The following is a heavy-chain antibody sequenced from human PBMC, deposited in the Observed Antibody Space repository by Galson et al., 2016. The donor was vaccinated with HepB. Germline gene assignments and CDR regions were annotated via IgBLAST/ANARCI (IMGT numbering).Heavy chain of an antibody. CDR3: TRVKVGAPGGMDV. CDR1: GFIFSNYW. CDR2: INSDGSVT. J-gene: IGHJ6*02. Sequence: SLRLSCAASGFIFSNYWMHWVRQAPGKGLVWVSRINSDGSVTRYADSVKGRFTTSRDNAENTLYLRMNSLRAEDTALYYCTRVKVGAPGGMDVWGHGTTVTVSS. V-gene: IGHV3-74*01. D-gene: IGHD1-26*01.